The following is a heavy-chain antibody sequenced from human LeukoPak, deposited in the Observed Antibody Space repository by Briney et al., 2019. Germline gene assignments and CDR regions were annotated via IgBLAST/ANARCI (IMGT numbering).Heavy chain of an antibody. J-gene: IGHJ4*02. CDR1: GGTFSSYA. CDR3: ARVRIVGATGGRLDYYFDY. V-gene: IGHV1-69*13. D-gene: IGHD1-26*01. CDR2: IIPIFGTA. Sequence: ASVKVSCKASGGTFSSYAISWVRQAPGQGLEWMGGIIPIFGTANYAQKFQGRVTITADESTSTAYMELSSLRSEDTAVYYCARVRIVGATGGRLDYYFDYWGQGTLVTVSS.